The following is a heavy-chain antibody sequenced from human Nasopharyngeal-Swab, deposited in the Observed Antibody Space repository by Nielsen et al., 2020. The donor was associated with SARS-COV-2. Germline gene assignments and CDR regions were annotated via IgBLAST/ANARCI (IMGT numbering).Heavy chain of an antibody. CDR2: ISGSSTTI. CDR1: GFSFRSYS. V-gene: IGHV3-48*04. D-gene: IGHD3-3*01. CDR3: ARKARDYDFWSAYGDNWFDP. Sequence: EGSLRLSCAASGFSFRSYSMNWVRQAPGKGLEWVSYISGSSTTIYYADSVKGRFTISRDNAKNSLYLQMNSLRAEDTAVYYCARKARDYDFWSAYGDNWFDPWGQGTLVTVSS. J-gene: IGHJ5*02.